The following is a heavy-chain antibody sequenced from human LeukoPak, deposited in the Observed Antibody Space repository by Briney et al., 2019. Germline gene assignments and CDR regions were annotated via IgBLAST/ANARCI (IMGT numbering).Heavy chain of an antibody. J-gene: IGHJ4*02. CDR2: IDEHGTTI. V-gene: IGHV3-74*01. CDR3: ARDVGGAGSH. CDR1: GFTFKDYG. Sequence: GGSLRLSCAATGFTFKDYGMHWVRQAPGEGLVWVSRIDEHGTTIDYADSVRDRFTISRDNAKNTLYLHMNSLRAEDTAMYYCARDVGGAGSHWGQGSLVTVSS. D-gene: IGHD3-10*01.